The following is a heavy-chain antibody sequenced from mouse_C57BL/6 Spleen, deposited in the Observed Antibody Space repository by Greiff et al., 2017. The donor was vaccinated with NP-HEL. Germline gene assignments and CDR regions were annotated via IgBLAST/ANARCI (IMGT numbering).Heavy chain of an antibody. CDR1: GFTFSSYA. CDR3: ARDRDYYGPWFAY. Sequence: EVKLVESGGGLVKPGGSLKLSCAASGFTFSSYAMSWVRQTPEKRLEWVATISDGGSYTYYPDNVKGRFTISRDNAKNNLYLQMSHLKSEDTAMYYCARDRDYYGPWFAYWGQGTLVTVSA. J-gene: IGHJ3*01. CDR2: ISDGGSYT. D-gene: IGHD1-1*01. V-gene: IGHV5-4*01.